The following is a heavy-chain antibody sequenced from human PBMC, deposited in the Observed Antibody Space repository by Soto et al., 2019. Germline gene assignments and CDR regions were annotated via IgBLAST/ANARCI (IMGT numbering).Heavy chain of an antibody. V-gene: IGHV1-18*04. D-gene: IGHD2-2*01. Sequence: GASVKVSCKASCYTFTSYGMTWVRQAPVQRLEWMGWISAYNGNTNYEQKLQGRLTMTTDTSTSTAYMELRSLRSDDTAVYYCASGGTVVPAASLIYGMDVWGQGTTVTV. J-gene: IGHJ6*02. CDR1: CYTFTSYG. CDR3: ASGGTVVPAASLIYGMDV. CDR2: ISAYNGNT.